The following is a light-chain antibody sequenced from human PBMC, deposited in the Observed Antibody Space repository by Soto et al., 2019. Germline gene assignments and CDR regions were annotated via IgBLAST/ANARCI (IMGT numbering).Light chain of an antibody. J-gene: IGKJ2*01. CDR1: QSVSKY. CDR3: QQSYDLPRT. Sequence: DIQMTQSPSSLSASVGDRVTISCRTNQSVSKYINWYQQKPGTAPKPLIYYVSSLQGGVPSRFSGSGSATDVALTISNLQPEDFATYYCQQSYDLPRTFGQGTKLEIK. CDR2: YVS. V-gene: IGKV1-39*01.